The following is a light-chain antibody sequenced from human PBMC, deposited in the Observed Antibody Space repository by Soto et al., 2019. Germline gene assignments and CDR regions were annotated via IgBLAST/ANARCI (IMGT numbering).Light chain of an antibody. Sequence: ETVLTQSPGTLSLSPGERATLSCRASQTIRSNYLAWYRQTPGQAPGLLIYGASNRATGIADSSSGSGSGTHFTLLLSRLDPEGFALYYCLQYGSSPWPFGQGTKVEIK. CDR1: QTIRSNY. V-gene: IGKV3-20*01. CDR2: GAS. J-gene: IGKJ1*01. CDR3: LQYGSSPWP.